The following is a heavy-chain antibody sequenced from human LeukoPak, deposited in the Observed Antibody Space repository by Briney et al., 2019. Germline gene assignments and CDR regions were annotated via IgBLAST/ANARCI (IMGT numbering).Heavy chain of an antibody. J-gene: IGHJ4*02. V-gene: IGHV3-30*04. D-gene: IGHD5-12*01. CDR3: ARARPSMWIDY. CDR1: GFTFSSYA. CDR2: ISYDGSDK. Sequence: PGRSLRLSCAASGFTFSSYAMYWVRQAPGKGLEWVAVISYDGSDKSYADSVKGRFTISRDSSKNTLYLQMNSLRPEDTAVYYCARARPSMWIDYWGQGTLVTVSS.